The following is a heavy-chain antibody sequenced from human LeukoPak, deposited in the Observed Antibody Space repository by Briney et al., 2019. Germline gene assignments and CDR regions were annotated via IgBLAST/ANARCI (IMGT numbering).Heavy chain of an antibody. D-gene: IGHD3-22*01. CDR1: GFTFSNYW. CDR3: ARDRVYYDSSGYYSLFDY. V-gene: IGHV3-7*01. Sequence: GGSLRLSCAASGFTFSNYWMSWVRQAPGKGLEWVANVKQDGSEKKYVDSVKGRFTISRDNAKNSLYLQINSLRAEDTAVYYCARDRVYYDSSGYYSLFDYWGQGTLVTASS. J-gene: IGHJ4*02. CDR2: VKQDGSEK.